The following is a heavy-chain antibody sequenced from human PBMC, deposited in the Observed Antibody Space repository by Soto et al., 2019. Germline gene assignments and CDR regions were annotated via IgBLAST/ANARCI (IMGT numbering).Heavy chain of an antibody. CDR3: AGGRIVVVGSRAYYGMDV. CDR1: GGTPSNSA. Sequence: QVHLLLQSGAEVKKPGSSVKVSCKASGGTPSNSAISWVRQAPGQGLEWMGGIIPVFGLVKYGQNFQGRVTITADESTNTAYMELRSLRPEDTAVYYCAGGRIVVVGSRAYYGMDVWGQGTTVTVSS. CDR2: IIPVFGLV. V-gene: IGHV1-69*01. D-gene: IGHD3-22*01. J-gene: IGHJ6*02.